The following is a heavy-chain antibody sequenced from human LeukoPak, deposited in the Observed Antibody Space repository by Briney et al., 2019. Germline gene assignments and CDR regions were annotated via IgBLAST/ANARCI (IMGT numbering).Heavy chain of an antibody. CDR1: GFTFSSYA. J-gene: IGHJ4*02. V-gene: IGHV3-30*04. CDR3: ARDAVEMATITGLFDY. CDR2: ISYDGRNK. Sequence: GGSLRLSCAASGFTFSSYAMHWDRQAPGKGLEWVAIISYDGRNKYYADSVKGRFTISRDISKNTLYLQMNSLRAEDTAVYYCARDAVEMATITGLFDYWGQGTLVTVSS. D-gene: IGHD5-24*01.